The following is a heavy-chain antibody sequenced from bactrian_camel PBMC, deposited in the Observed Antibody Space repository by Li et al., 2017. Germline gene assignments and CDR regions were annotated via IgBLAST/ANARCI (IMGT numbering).Heavy chain of an antibody. CDR1: GFTVGDQD. Sequence: QLVESGGGLVQPGGSLRLSCTVSGFTVGDQDMAWYRQGTGNECEKVSSISSDGHTSYADSVKGRFTITQDNAKNTVYLQMDSLKTEDTAVYHCAADPRGSGYWGQGTQVTVS. V-gene: IGHV3S61*01. CDR3: AADPRGSGY. CDR2: ISSDGHT. D-gene: IGHD3*01. J-gene: IGHJ4*01.